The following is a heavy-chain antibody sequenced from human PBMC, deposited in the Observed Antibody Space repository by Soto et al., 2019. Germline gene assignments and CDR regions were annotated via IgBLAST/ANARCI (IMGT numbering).Heavy chain of an antibody. V-gene: IGHV3-23*01. CDR2: ISGGGGST. J-gene: IGHJ3*01. D-gene: IGHD2-21*02. CDR3: AKGFIVVVTAIRPDDSFDV. Sequence: AGGSLRLSCAASGFTFNTYAMNWVRQVPGKGLEWVASISGGGGSTYYADSVKGRFTISRDTSKNTLYLQMNSLSAEDTAVYYCAKGFIVVVTAIRPDDSFDVWGQGTMVTVSS. CDR1: GFTFNTYA.